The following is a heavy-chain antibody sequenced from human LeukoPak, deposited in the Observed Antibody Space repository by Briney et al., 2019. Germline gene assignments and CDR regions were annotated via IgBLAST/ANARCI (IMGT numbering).Heavy chain of an antibody. CDR1: GYTLTSYD. CDR2: MNPNSGNT. J-gene: IGHJ3*02. Sequence: ASVKVSCKASGYTLTSYDINWVRQATGQGLEWMGWMNPNSGNTGYAQKFQGRVTMTRNTSISTAYMELSSLRSEDTAVYYCASQGASTRLDAFDIWGQGTMVTVSS. D-gene: IGHD2-2*01. CDR3: ASQGASTRLDAFDI. V-gene: IGHV1-8*01.